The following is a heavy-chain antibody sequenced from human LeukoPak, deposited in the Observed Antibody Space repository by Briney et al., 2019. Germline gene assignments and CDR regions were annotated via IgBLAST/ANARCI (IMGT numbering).Heavy chain of an antibody. CDR1: GGSISSYY. CDR2: IYTSGST. J-gene: IGHJ4*02. D-gene: IGHD6-13*01. CDR3: ARCVSSSWYGGLDY. Sequence: SETLSLTCTVSGGSISSYYRSWIRQPAGKGLEWIGRIYTSGSTSYNPSLKSRVTMSVDTSKNQFSLKLSSVTAADTAVYYCARCVSSSWYGGLDYWGQGTLVSVSS. V-gene: IGHV4-4*07.